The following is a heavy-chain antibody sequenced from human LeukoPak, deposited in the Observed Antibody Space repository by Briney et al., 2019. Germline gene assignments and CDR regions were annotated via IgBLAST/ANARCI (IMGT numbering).Heavy chain of an antibody. CDR1: GFTFSDYY. J-gene: IGHJ4*02. V-gene: IGHV3-11*03. CDR2: ISSSSNYT. CDR3: ARTIANYYDSSGYTDY. Sequence: GGSLRLSCAASGFTFSDYYMSWIRQAPGKGLEWVSYISSSSNYTNYADSVKGRFTISRDNAKNSLYLQMNSLRAEDTAVYYCARTIANYYDSSGYTDYWGQGTLVTVSS. D-gene: IGHD3-22*01.